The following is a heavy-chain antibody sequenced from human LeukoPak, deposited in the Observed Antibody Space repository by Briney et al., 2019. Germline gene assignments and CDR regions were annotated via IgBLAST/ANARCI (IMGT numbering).Heavy chain of an antibody. V-gene: IGHV4-59*01. Sequence: SETPSLTCTVSGGSINSYYWSWIRQPPGKGLEWIGYIYYSGSTNYNPSLKSRVTISVDTSKNQFSLKLSSVTAADTAVYYCAREKNGDYVDYWGQGTLVTVSS. CDR1: GGSINSYY. CDR3: AREKNGDYVDY. J-gene: IGHJ4*02. D-gene: IGHD4-17*01. CDR2: IYYSGST.